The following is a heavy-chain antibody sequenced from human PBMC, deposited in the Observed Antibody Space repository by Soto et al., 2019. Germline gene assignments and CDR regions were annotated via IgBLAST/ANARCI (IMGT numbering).Heavy chain of an antibody. Sequence: EVQLVESGGNLVQPGGSLRLSCAASGFTFTSYWMHWVRQAPGMGLVWVASIKTEGSSTSYADAVKGRFTISRDNAKNTLYLQRDSMRAEDTAVYYCARKDILTGLDYWGQGTGVSVSS. J-gene: IGHJ4*02. CDR3: ARKDILTGLDY. CDR1: GFTFTSYW. D-gene: IGHD3-9*01. V-gene: IGHV3-74*01. CDR2: IKTEGSST.